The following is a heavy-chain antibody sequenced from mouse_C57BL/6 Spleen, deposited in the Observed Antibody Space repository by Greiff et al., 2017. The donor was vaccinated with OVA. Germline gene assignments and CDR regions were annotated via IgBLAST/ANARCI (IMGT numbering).Heavy chain of an antibody. Sequence: EVMLVESGGGLVKPGGSLKLSCAASGFTFSSYAMSWVRQTPEKRLEWVATISDGGSYTYYPDNVKGRFTISRDNAKNNLYLQMSHLKSEDTAMYYCARRDYDAMDYWGQGTSVTVSS. J-gene: IGHJ4*01. V-gene: IGHV5-4*03. CDR1: GFTFSSYA. CDR2: ISDGGSYT. CDR3: ARRDYDAMDY. D-gene: IGHD3-3*01.